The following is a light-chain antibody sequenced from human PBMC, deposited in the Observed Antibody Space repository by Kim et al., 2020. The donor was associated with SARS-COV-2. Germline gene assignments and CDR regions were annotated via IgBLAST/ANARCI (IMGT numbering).Light chain of an antibody. CDR1: SNDVAVYNY. J-gene: IGLJ1*01. Sequence: QSALTQPASVSGSPGQSITISCTGTSNDVAVYNYVSWYQQHPGKVPKLLIYDVFKRPSGISNRFSGSKSGDTASLTISGLQAEDEANYYCSSHTTSSTYVFGSGTAVTVL. V-gene: IGLV2-14*01. CDR3: SSHTTSSTYV. CDR2: DVF.